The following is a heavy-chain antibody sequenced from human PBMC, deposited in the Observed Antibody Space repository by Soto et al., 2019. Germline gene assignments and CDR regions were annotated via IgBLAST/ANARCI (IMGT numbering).Heavy chain of an antibody. D-gene: IGHD2-21*02. Sequence: QVQLVQAGAEVKKPGASVKVSCKAYGHTFTSYGITWVRQAPGQGLEWMGWISAYNGNTNYAQKFQGRVTMTTDTSTSTAYMERRSLRSDDTAVYYCARGDVVVTATTFDYWGQGTLVTVSS. CDR1: GHTFTSYG. J-gene: IGHJ4*02. CDR2: ISAYNGNT. CDR3: ARGDVVVTATTFDY. V-gene: IGHV1-18*01.